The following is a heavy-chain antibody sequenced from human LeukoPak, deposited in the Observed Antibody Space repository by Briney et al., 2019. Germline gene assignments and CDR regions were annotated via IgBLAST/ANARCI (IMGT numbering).Heavy chain of an antibody. D-gene: IGHD3/OR15-3a*01. V-gene: IGHV3-53*01. CDR3: SRVDHDFWIFDH. CDR1: GFNVSSHF. Sequence: GGSLRLSCVASGFNVSSHFMSWVRQAPGKGLEWVAVIYSSGRTHYADPVKGRFTISRENSKNTVFLQMNSLRVEDTAVYFCSRVDHDFWIFDHCGHGALVPVSS. CDR2: IYSSGRT. J-gene: IGHJ4*01.